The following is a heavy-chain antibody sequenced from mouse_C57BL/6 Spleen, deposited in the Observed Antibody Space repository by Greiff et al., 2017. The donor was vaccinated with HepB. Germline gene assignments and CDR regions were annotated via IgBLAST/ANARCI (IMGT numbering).Heavy chain of an antibody. CDR1: GYAFTNYL. J-gene: IGHJ4*01. CDR3: ARSDYDDGTYYAMDY. CDR2: INPGSGGT. Sequence: QVQLQQSGAELVRPGTSVKVSCKASGYAFTNYLIEWVKQRPGQGLEWIGVINPGSGGTNYNEKLKGKATLTADKSSSTAYMQLSSLTSEDSAVYFCARSDYDDGTYYAMDYWGQGTSVTVSS. D-gene: IGHD2-4*01. V-gene: IGHV1-54*01.